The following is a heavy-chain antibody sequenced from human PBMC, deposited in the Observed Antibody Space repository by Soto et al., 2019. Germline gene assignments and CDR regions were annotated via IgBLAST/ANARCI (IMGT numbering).Heavy chain of an antibody. J-gene: IGHJ1*01. CDR2: ISGSGDRT. Sequence: EGQLLESGGGLVQPGGSLRLSYAASGITIGNYPMSWVRQAPGKGLDWVSGISGSGDRTYYADSAKGRFTISKDISMNSLSLQLDNLGVEDTAVYFCVKDDGGYPSTAPHWGQGTLVTVSS. V-gene: IGHV3-23*01. CDR1: GITIGNYP. CDR3: VKDDGGYPSTAPH. D-gene: IGHD3-22*01.